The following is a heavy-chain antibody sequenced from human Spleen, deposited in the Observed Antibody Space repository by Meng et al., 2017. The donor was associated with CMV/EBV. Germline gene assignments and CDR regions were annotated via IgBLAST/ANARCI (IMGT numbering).Heavy chain of an antibody. J-gene: IGHJ6*02. V-gene: IGHV3-33*06. Sequence: SLKISCAASGFTFSSYGMHWVRQAPGKGLEWVAVLWYDGSNKYYADSVKGRLTISRDNSKNTLYLQMNSLRAEDTAVYYCAKEYSSSWYSYYYYYGMDVWGQGTTVTVSS. CDR3: AKEYSSSWYSYYYYYGMDV. D-gene: IGHD6-13*01. CDR2: LWYDGSNK. CDR1: GFTFSSYG.